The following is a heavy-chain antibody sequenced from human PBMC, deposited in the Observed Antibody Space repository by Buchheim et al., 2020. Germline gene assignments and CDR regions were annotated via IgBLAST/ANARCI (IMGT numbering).Heavy chain of an antibody. J-gene: IGHJ4*02. Sequence: QVQLVESGGGVVQPGRSLRLSCAASGFTFSSYGMHWVRQAPGKGLEWVAVISYDGSNKYYADSVKVRFTISRDNSKNTLYLQMNSLRAEDTAVYYCAKEFYDSSGYYVYYFDYWGQGTL. CDR2: ISYDGSNK. D-gene: IGHD3-22*01. CDR3: AKEFYDSSGYYVYYFDY. V-gene: IGHV3-30*18. CDR1: GFTFSSYG.